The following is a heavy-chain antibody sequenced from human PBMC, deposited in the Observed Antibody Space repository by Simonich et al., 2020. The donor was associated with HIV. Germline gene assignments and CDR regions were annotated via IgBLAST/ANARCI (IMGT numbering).Heavy chain of an antibody. V-gene: IGHV4-34*01. CDR1: GGSFSGYY. D-gene: IGHD7-27*01. Sequence: VQLQQWGAGLLKPSETLSLTCAVYGGSFSGYYWSWIRQPPGKGLEWIGEINHGGSAKYNPSLQSRVTISVDTSKNQFSLKLSSVTAADTAVYYCASVRFELGGSDFDYWGQGTLVTVSS. CDR2: INHGGSA. J-gene: IGHJ4*02. CDR3: ASVRFELGGSDFDY.